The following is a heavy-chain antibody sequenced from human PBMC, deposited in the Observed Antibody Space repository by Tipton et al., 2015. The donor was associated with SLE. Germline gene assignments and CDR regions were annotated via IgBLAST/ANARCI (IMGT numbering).Heavy chain of an antibody. CDR2: LFYDGTNK. J-gene: IGHJ4*02. CDR3: VRDGSGSYTFDY. D-gene: IGHD1-26*01. Sequence: SLRLSCAASGFTVSSNYMNWARQAPGKGLEWVAFLFYDGTNKDYADSVKGRFTISRDNSKNTLYLQMNSLRLEDTAVYYCVRDGSGSYTFDYWGQGTLVTVSS. CDR1: GFTVSSNY. V-gene: IGHV3-30*03.